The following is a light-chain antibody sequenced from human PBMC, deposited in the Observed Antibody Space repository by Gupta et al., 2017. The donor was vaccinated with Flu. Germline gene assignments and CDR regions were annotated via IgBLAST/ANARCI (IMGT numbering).Light chain of an antibody. J-gene: IGKJ1*01. CDR1: QSISSW. CDR2: KAS. Sequence: PSTLSASIGDRVTITSLASQSISSWLDWYQQKPGKAPKLLIYKASNLESGVPSRFSGSGSGTEFTLTISSLQPDDFATYYCEQYNTYSRTFGQGTKVEIK. CDR3: EQYNTYSRT. V-gene: IGKV1-5*03.